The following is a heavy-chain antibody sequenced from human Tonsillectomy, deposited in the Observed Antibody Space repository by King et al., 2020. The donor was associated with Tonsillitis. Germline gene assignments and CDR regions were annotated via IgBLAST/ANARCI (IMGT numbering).Heavy chain of an antibody. CDR1: GGSISSYY. J-gene: IGHJ5*02. CDR3: ARGIRIVTALGWFDP. Sequence: QLQESGPGLVKPSETLSLTCTISGGSISSYYWSWIRQSPGKGLEWIWYIYYSGSTNYNPSLKSRVTLSVDTSKNQFSLKLSSVTAADTAVYYCARGIRIVTALGWFDPWGQGTQVTVSS. V-gene: IGHV4-59*01. CDR2: IYYSGST. D-gene: IGHD1-26*01.